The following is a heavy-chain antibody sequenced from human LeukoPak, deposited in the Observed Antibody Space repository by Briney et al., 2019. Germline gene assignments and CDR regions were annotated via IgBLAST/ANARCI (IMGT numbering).Heavy chain of an antibody. V-gene: IGHV3-9*01. CDR2: ISWNSGSI. J-gene: IGHJ6*03. Sequence: GGSLRLSCAGSGFTFDDYAMHGVRQAPGKGLEWVSGISWNSGSIGYADSVKGRFTISRDNAKNSLYLQMNSLRAEDTAVYYCVRDYDFWSGPYYYYYMDVWGKGTTVAVSS. CDR1: GFTFDDYA. CDR3: VRDYDFWSGPYYYYYMDV. D-gene: IGHD3-3*01.